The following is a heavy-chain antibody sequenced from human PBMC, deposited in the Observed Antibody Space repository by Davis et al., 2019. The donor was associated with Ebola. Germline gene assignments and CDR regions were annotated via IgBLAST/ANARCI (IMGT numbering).Heavy chain of an antibody. CDR1: GFTFSSYD. CDR2: IGTAGDT. V-gene: IGHV3-13*01. J-gene: IGHJ6*02. Sequence: GESLKISCAASGFTFSSYDMHWVRQATGKGLEWVSAIGTAGDTYYPGSVKGRFTISRDNAKNSLYLQMNSLRAEDTAVYYCTDYYYYGMDVWGQGTTVTVSS. CDR3: TDYYYYGMDV.